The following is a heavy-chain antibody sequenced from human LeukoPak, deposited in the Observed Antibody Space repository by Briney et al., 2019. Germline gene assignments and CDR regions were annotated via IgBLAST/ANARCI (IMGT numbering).Heavy chain of an antibody. V-gene: IGHV4-34*01. CDR3: ARGPYRSYYYDSSGCYSAAEYFQH. D-gene: IGHD3-22*01. J-gene: IGHJ1*01. Sequence: SETLSLTCAVYGGSFSGYYWSWIRQPPGKGLEWIGEINHSGSTNYNPSLKSRVTISVDTSKNQFSLKLSSVTAADTAVYYCARGPYRSYYYDSSGCYSAAEYFQHWGQGTLVTVSS. CDR1: GGSFSGYY. CDR2: INHSGST.